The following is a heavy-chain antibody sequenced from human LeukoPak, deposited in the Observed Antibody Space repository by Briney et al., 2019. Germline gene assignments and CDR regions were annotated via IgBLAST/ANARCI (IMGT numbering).Heavy chain of an antibody. Sequence: ASVKVSCKASGYTFTGYYMHWVRQAPGQGLEWMGWINPNSGGTNYAQKLQGRVTMTRDTSISTAYMELSRLRSDDTAVYYCARVYGGDYYYYGMDVWGQGTTVTVSS. V-gene: IGHV1-2*02. CDR2: INPNSGGT. J-gene: IGHJ6*02. D-gene: IGHD4-23*01. CDR3: ARVYGGDYYYYGMDV. CDR1: GYTFTGYY.